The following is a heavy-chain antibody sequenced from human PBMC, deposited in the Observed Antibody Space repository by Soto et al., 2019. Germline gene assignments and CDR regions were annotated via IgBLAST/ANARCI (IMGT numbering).Heavy chain of an antibody. CDR1: GFTFSSYA. CDR2: ISYDGSNK. V-gene: IGHV3-30-3*01. Sequence: QVQLVESGGGVVQAGRSLRLSCAASGFTFSSYAMHWVRQAPGKGLEWVALISYDGSNKYYADSVKGRFTISRDNSKNTLYLQMNSLRAEDTAVYYCARSRIAARPGLRYFDYWGQGTLVTVSS. D-gene: IGHD6-6*01. CDR3: ARSRIAARPGLRYFDY. J-gene: IGHJ4*02.